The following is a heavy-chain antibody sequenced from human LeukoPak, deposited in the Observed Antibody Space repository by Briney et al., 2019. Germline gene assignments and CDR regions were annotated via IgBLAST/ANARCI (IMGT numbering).Heavy chain of an antibody. CDR3: ARDPTAAAHWGDY. CDR2: ISSSSATI. Sequence: GGSLRLSCAASGFTFSTYNMNWVRQAPGKGLEWVSYISSSSATIYYADSVKGRFTISRDNAKNSLYLQMNSLRAEDTAVYYCARDPTAAAHWGDYWGQGTLVTVSS. D-gene: IGHD6-13*01. CDR1: GFTFSTYN. V-gene: IGHV3-48*04. J-gene: IGHJ4*02.